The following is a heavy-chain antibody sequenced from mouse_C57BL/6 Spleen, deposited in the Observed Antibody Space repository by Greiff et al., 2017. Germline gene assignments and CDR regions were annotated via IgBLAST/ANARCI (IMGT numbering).Heavy chain of an antibody. D-gene: IGHD4-1*01. CDR1: GYSIPSDY. CDR3: ARSGTGYWYFDV. V-gene: IGHV3-8*01. J-gene: IGHJ1*03. CDR2: ISYSGST. Sequence: EVQLQQSGPGLAKPSQTLSLTCSVTGYSIPSDYWNWIRKFPGNKLEYMGYISYSGSTYYNPSLKSRISITRDTSKNQYYLQLNSVTTEDTATYYCARSGTGYWYFDVWGTGTTVTVSS.